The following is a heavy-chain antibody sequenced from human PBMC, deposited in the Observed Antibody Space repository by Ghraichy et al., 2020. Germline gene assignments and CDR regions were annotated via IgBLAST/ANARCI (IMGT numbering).Heavy chain of an antibody. CDR3: AKVPRYYYGSGSYWFDP. D-gene: IGHD3-10*01. CDR1: GFTFSSYA. J-gene: IGHJ5*02. Sequence: GGSLRLSCAASGFTFSSYAMSWVRQAPGKGLEWVSAISGSGGSTYYADSVKGRFTISRDNSKNTLYLQMNSLRAEDTAVYYCAKVPRYYYGSGSYWFDPWGQGTLVTVSS. V-gene: IGHV3-23*01. CDR2: ISGSGGST.